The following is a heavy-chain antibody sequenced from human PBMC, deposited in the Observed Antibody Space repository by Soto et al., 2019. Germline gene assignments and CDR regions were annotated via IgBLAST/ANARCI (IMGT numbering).Heavy chain of an antibody. CDR1: GFPFSSYA. J-gene: IGHJ6*02. D-gene: IGHD6-25*01. CDR2: STGAGGGT. V-gene: IGHV3-23*01. Sequence: PGGSLRLSCAASGFPFSSYAISWVRQAPGRGLEWVAASTGAGGGTYNLEAVKGRFTVSRDNSKKTVYLQLDGLRAEDTAVYYCAKGHSDYQGDYNYYGMDAWGQGTTVTVSS. CDR3: AKGHSDYQGDYNYYGMDA.